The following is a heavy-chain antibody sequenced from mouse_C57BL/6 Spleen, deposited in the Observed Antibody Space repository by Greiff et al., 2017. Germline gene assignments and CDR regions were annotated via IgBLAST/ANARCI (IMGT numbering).Heavy chain of an antibody. CDR1: GYSITSGYY. J-gene: IGHJ4*01. CDR3: ARDDYALYAMDY. CDR2: ISYDGSN. Sequence: EVKLVESGPGLVKPSQSLSLTCSVTGYSITSGYYWNWIRQFPGNKLEWMGYISYDGSNNYNPSLKNRISITRDTSKNQFFLKLNSVTTEDTATYYCARDDYALYAMDYWGQGTSVTVSS. V-gene: IGHV3-6*01. D-gene: IGHD2-4*01.